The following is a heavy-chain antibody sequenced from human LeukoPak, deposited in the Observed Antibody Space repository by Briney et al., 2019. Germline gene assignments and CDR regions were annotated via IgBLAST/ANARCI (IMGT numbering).Heavy chain of an antibody. V-gene: IGHV1-18*04. J-gene: IGHJ5*02. CDR1: GVRFSSFG. CDR2: ISNYFGVT. D-gene: IGHD1-26*01. Sequence: ASVKVSCTASGVRFSSFGVSWVRQAPGQGLEWMGWISNYFGVTHYAEKFEDSVTMTVDTSTTTVYMELRSLKYDDTAIYYCTRDSAYSGNGNGDWFDPWGQGTVVIVSP. CDR3: TRDSAYSGNGNGDWFDP.